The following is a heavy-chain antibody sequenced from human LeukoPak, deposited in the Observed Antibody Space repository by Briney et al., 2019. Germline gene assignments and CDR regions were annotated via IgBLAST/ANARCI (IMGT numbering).Heavy chain of an antibody. CDR1: GFTLSSHG. V-gene: IGHV3-33*06. CDR3: AKIGLQQLVFDY. J-gene: IGHJ4*02. Sequence: PGGSLRLSCAASGFTLSSHGMHWVRQAPGRGLEWVAVIWYDGSTKYYAGSVKGRFTISRDNSKNTLSLQMNSLRAEDTAVYYCAKIGLQQLVFDYWGQGTLVTVSS. D-gene: IGHD6-13*01. CDR2: IWYDGSTK.